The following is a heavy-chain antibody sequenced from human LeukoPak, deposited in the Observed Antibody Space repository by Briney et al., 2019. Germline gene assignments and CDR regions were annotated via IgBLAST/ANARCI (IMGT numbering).Heavy chain of an antibody. V-gene: IGHV3-30*04. J-gene: IGHJ4*02. Sequence: GGSLRLSCAASGFTFSSYAMHWVRQAPGKGLEWVAVISYDGSNKYYADSVKGRFTISRENSKNTLYLQMNSLRAEDTAVYYCAREGGVVPASYFDYWGQGTLVTVSS. D-gene: IGHD2-2*01. CDR2: ISYDGSNK. CDR3: AREGGVVPASYFDY. CDR1: GFTFSSYA.